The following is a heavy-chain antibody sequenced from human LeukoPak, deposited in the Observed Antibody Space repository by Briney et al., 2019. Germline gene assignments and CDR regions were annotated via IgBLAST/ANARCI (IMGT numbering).Heavy chain of an antibody. J-gene: IGHJ2*01. D-gene: IGHD2-2*01. CDR2: ISYTGST. CDR1: GASIRSSY. CDR3: ATYRTSFIYWYFDL. V-gene: IGHV4-59*01. Sequence: SETLSLTCTVSGASIRSSYWSWIRQPPGKGLEWLGYISYTGSTNYNPSLKSRVSLSVDTSKNQFSLELSSVTAADTAVYYCATYRTSFIYWYFDLWGRGTLVTVSS.